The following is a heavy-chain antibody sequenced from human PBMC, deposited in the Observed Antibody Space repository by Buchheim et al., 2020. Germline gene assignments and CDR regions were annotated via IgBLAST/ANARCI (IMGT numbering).Heavy chain of an antibody. J-gene: IGHJ5*02. CDR2: IYYSGST. Sequence: QVQLQESGPGLVKPSETLSLTCTVSGGSISSYYWSWIRQPPGKGLEWIGYIYYSGSTNYNPSLKSRVTISVDTSKNQFSLKLSSVTAADTAVYSCARTFKRSRERCWFDPWGQGTL. V-gene: IGHV4-59*01. CDR3: ARTFKRSRERCWFDP. D-gene: IGHD4-17*01. CDR1: GGSISSYY.